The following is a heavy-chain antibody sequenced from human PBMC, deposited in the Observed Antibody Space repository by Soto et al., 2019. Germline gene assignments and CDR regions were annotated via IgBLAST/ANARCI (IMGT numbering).Heavy chain of an antibody. J-gene: IGHJ4*02. CDR2: IHNSGST. V-gene: IGHV4-59*01. Sequence: PSETLSLPCTVSGGSITSYYLSWLRQPPGKGLEWIGDIHNSGSTNYNPSLTSRVTISVDTSKNQFSLKLSSVTAADTAVYYCARNADYSIFYFDYWGQGALVTVSS. D-gene: IGHD2-8*01. CDR3: ARNADYSIFYFDY. CDR1: GGSITSYY.